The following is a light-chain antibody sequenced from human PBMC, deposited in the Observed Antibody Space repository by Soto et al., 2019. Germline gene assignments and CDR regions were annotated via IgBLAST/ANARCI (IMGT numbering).Light chain of an antibody. CDR2: KAS. J-gene: IGKJ2*01. CDR1: QSISSW. Sequence: DIQMTQSPSTLSASVGDRVTITCRASQSISSWLAWYQQKPGKAPKLLIYKASSLESGVPSRFSGSGSGTESTLTISSLQHDDFASYYCQQYNSYPYTFGQGTKLEIK. V-gene: IGKV1-5*03. CDR3: QQYNSYPYT.